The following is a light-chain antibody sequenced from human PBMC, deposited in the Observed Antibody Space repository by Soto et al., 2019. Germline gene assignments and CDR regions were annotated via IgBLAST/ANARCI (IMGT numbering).Light chain of an antibody. V-gene: IGKV3-15*01. CDR2: GAS. CDR1: QSVRSN. J-gene: IGKJ1*01. CDR3: QQYNNWPPWS. Sequence: DIVMTQSPSTLSVSPLERSTLSCRASQSVRSNLAWYQQEPGQAPRLLIYGASTRATGIPARFSGSGSGTEFTLTISSLQSEDFGVYYCQQYNNWPPWSFGQGTKVDIK.